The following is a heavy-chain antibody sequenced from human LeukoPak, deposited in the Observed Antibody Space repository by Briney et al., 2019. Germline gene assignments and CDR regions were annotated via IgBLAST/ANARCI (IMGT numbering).Heavy chain of an antibody. V-gene: IGHV3-7*01. CDR3: ARDLSPMSSGSYDRSYYFDY. CDR1: GFTFSNYW. J-gene: IGHJ4*02. CDR2: IKQDGSVK. Sequence: PGGSLRLSCAAPGFTFSNYWMTWVPQAPGKGLDWVANIKQDGSVKYYVDSVSGRFTASRDNADNSLYLQMNSLRAEDTAKYYCARDLSPMSSGSYDRSYYFDYWGQGTLVTASS. D-gene: IGHD1-26*01.